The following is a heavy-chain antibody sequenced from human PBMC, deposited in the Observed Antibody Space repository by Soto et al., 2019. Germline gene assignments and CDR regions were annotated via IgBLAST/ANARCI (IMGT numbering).Heavy chain of an antibody. J-gene: IGHJ1*01. D-gene: IGHD2-21*01. CDR2: ISGSGGSR. CDR1: KFTFSRYA. V-gene: IGHV3-23*01. CDR3: AKHKGGGEYGLAEYFEH. Sequence: QPGGSLRLSCAASKFTFSRYAMSWVRQAPGKGLEWVSAISGSGGSRYHADSVKGRFFISRDNSRNTLDLQMNSLRAEDTALYYCAKHKGGGEYGLAEYFEHWGQGTPVTVSS.